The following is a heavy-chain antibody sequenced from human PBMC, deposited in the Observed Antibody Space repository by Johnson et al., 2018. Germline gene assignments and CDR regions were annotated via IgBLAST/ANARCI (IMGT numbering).Heavy chain of an antibody. D-gene: IGHD1-26*01. CDR2: IRSKASGDTT. Sequence: VQLVQSGGGLVKPGRSLRLSCTASGFTFGDYSMSWFRQAPGKGLEWVGFIRSKASGDTTEYAAPVKGRFTISREDSKNIAYLQMNSLKTEDTAVYYCTREIVGTTEGGQGTLVTVSS. J-gene: IGHJ4*02. V-gene: IGHV3-49*05. CDR1: GFTFGDYS. CDR3: TREIVGTTE.